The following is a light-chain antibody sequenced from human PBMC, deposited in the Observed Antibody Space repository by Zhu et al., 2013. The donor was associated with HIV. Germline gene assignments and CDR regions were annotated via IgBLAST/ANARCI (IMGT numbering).Light chain of an antibody. J-gene: IGKJ1*01. CDR2: GAS. CDR1: QSISTN. Sequence: EIVMTQSPATLSVSPGQRATLSCRASQSISTNLAWYQQRPGQAPRLLIYGASIRATGISARFSGSGSGTEFTLTINSLQSEDFAVYYCQQYHKWPRTFGQGTKVEIK. V-gene: IGKV3-15*01. CDR3: QQYHKWPRT.